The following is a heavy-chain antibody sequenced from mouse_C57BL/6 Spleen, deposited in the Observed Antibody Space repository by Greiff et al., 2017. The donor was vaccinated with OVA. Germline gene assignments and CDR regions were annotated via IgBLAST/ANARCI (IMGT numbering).Heavy chain of an antibody. CDR1: GYTFTSYW. Sequence: QVQLQQPGAELVKPGASVKMSCKASGYTFTSYWITWVKQRPGQGLEWIGDIYPGSGSTNNNEKIKSKATLTVDTSSSTAYMQLSSLTSEDSAVYYCARAGSSPHWYVDVWGTGTTVTVSS. D-gene: IGHD1-1*01. CDR2: IYPGSGST. J-gene: IGHJ1*03. V-gene: IGHV1-55*01. CDR3: ARAGSSPHWYVDV.